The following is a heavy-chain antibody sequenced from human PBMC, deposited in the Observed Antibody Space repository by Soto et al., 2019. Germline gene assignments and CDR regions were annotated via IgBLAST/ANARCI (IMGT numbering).Heavy chain of an antibody. D-gene: IGHD1-26*01. CDR1: GGSFSGYY. J-gene: IGHJ4*02. V-gene: IGHV4-34*01. Sequence: QVQLQQWGAGLLKPSETLSLTCAVYGGSFSGYYWSWIRQPPGKGLEWIGEINHSGSTNYNPSLKGRATISVDTPKNRFPLKLGFVPAADTVVYYCARAPHIGGPHPPINWGQGTLVTVSS. CDR3: ARAPHIGGPHPPIN. CDR2: INHSGST.